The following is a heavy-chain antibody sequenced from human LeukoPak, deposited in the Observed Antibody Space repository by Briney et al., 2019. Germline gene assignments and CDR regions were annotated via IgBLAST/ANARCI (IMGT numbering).Heavy chain of an antibody. CDR3: ARDFYSSGWYHY. CDR1: GGSISSSNW. V-gene: IGHV4-4*02. CDR2: IYHSGST. D-gene: IGHD6-19*01. J-gene: IGHJ4*02. Sequence: SEILSLTCAVSGGSISSSNWWSWVRQPPGKGLEWIGEIYHSGSTNYNPSLKSRVTISVDKSKNQFSLKLSSVTAADTAVYYCARDFYSSGWYHYWGQGTLVTVSS.